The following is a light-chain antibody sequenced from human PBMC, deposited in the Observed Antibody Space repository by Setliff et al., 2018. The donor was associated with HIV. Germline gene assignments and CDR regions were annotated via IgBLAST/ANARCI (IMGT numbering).Light chain of an antibody. J-gene: IGLJ1*01. CDR1: SSDVGGYYS. CDR2: DVI. Sequence: QSVLTQPASVSGSPGQSITISCTGISSDVGGYYSVSWYQQHPGKAPKLMIYDVINRPSGVSNRFSGSRSGNTASLTIPGLQVEDEADYYCSSYTTSSTLYVFGPGTKGTV. V-gene: IGLV2-14*03. CDR3: SSYTTSSTLYV.